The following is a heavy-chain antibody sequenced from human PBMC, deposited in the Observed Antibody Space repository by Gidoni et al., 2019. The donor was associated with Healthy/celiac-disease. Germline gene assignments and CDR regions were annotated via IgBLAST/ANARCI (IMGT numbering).Heavy chain of an antibody. CDR1: GLPFSDYY. Sequence: QVQLVESGGGLVKHGGSLILSCAASGLPFSDYYMSWIRQAPGKGLGWVSYISSSSSYTNYADSVKGRFTISRDNATNSLYLQMTSLRAEDTAVYYCARVSKNWNYVMGAFDIWGQGTMVTVSS. D-gene: IGHD1-7*01. CDR2: ISSSSSYT. CDR3: ARVSKNWNYVMGAFDI. J-gene: IGHJ3*02. V-gene: IGHV3-11*06.